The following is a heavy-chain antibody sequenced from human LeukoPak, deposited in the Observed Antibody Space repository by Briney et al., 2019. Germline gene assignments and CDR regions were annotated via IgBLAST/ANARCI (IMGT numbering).Heavy chain of an antibody. Sequence: ASVKVSCKASGYTFTSYYMHWVRQAPGQGLEWMGIINPSGGSTSYAQKFQGRVTMTRDTSTSTVYMELSSLRSEDTAVYYCARDTMYSRSSEGWFDPWGQGTLVTVSS. D-gene: IGHD6-6*01. V-gene: IGHV1-46*01. CDR1: GYTFTSYY. CDR3: ARDTMYSRSSEGWFDP. CDR2: INPSGGST. J-gene: IGHJ5*02.